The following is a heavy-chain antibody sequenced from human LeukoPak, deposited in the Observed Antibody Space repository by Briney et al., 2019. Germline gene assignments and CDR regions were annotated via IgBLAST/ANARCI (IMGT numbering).Heavy chain of an antibody. J-gene: IGHJ5*02. CDR1: GYTFTSYG. D-gene: IGHD3-10*01. CDR3: ARGVFGETFRGWWFDP. Sequence: EASVKVSCKASGYTFTSYGISWVRQAPGQGLEWMGWISAYNGNTNYAQKLQGRVTMTTDTSTSTAYMELRSLRSDDTAVYYCARGVFGETFRGWWFDPWGQGTLVTVSS. CDR2: ISAYNGNT. V-gene: IGHV1-18*01.